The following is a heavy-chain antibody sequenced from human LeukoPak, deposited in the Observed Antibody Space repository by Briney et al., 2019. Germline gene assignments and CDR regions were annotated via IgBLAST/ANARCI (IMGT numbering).Heavy chain of an antibody. D-gene: IGHD6-13*01. CDR3: ARSLISSSWYRSDH. CDR2: INPNSGGT. CDR1: GYTFTGYY. J-gene: IGHJ4*02. V-gene: IGHV1-2*02. Sequence: GASVKVSCKASGYTFTGYYMHWVRQAPGQGLEWMGWINPNSGGTNYAQKFQGRVTMTRDTSISTGFMEVTRLTSDDTAVYYCARSLISSSWYRSDHWGQGTLVTVSS.